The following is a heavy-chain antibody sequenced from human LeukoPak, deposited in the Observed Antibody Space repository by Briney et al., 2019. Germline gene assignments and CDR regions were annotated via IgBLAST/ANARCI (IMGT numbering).Heavy chain of an antibody. CDR3: ARVVDYYDSSGPRGWDAFDI. V-gene: IGHV7-4-1*02. CDR2: INTNTGNP. CDR1: GYRFTTYA. D-gene: IGHD3-22*01. Sequence: GASVKVSCKASGYRFTTYAMNWVRQAPGQGLEWMGWINTNTGNPTYAQGFTGRFVFSLDTSVSTAYLQISSLKAEDTAVYYCARVVDYYDSSGPRGWDAFDIWGQGTMVTVSS. J-gene: IGHJ3*02.